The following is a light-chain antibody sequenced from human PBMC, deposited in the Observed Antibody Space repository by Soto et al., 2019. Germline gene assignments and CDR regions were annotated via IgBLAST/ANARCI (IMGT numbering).Light chain of an antibody. V-gene: IGKV3-11*01. Sequence: EIVLTQSPGTLSLSPGERATLSCRASQSVSRYLAWYQQISGRAPNLLIYDASSLQSGVPSRFSGSGSGTDFTLIISSLEPEDFAVYYCQQLTDWPPQWTFGQGTKVDIK. CDR1: QSVSRY. CDR2: DAS. CDR3: QQLTDWPPQWT. J-gene: IGKJ1*01.